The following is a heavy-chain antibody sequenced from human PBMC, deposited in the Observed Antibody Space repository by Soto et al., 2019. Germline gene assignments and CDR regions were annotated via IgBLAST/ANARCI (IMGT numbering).Heavy chain of an antibody. Sequence: EVQLVESGGGLVQPGGSLRLSCADSGFTVNSNYMSWVRQAPGKGMEWVSVIYSDGSTYYADSVKGRFIISRDNSNSTLYFQMNSLRAEDTAVYYCATLTKYDILTGFYPCWGQGTRVTVSS. CDR2: IYSDGST. V-gene: IGHV3-66*01. D-gene: IGHD3-9*01. CDR3: ATLTKYDILTGFYPC. J-gene: IGHJ4*02. CDR1: GFTVNSNY.